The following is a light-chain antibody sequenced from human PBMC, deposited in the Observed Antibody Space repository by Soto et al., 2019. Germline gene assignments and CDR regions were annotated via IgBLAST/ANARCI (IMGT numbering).Light chain of an antibody. CDR1: QRVSSH. CDR3: HQYHNWPWT. V-gene: IGKV3-15*01. Sequence: ETVMTQSPVTLSVSPGDTATLSCRASQRVSSHLAWYQQKPGQAPRLLIYAASTRATGIPVRFSGSGSETEFTLTIRSLQSEDFALYYCHQYHNWPWTFGQGTKVELK. CDR2: AAS. J-gene: IGKJ1*01.